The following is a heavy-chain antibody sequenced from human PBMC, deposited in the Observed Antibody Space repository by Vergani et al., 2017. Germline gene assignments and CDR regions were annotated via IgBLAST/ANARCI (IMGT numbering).Heavy chain of an antibody. CDR2: IYYSGST. V-gene: IGHV4-59*08. CDR3: ARHDHYGSGNWFDP. J-gene: IGHJ5*02. D-gene: IGHD3-10*01. Sequence: QVQLQESGPGLVKPSETLSLTCTVSGGSISSYYWSWIRQPPGKGLEWIGYIYYSGSTNYNPSLKSRVTISVDTSKNQFSLKLSSVTAADTAVYYCARHDHYGSGNWFDPWGQGTLVTVSS. CDR1: GGSISSYY.